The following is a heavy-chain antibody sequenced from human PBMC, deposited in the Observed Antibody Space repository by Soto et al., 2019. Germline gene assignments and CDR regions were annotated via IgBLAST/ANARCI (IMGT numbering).Heavy chain of an antibody. CDR1: GLTFNSYA. Sequence: LRLSCAASGLTFNSYAMSWVRQAPGKGLEWVSAISGSDGSTYYADSVKGRFTISRDNSKNTLYLQMSSLRAEDTAVYYCASPPRATVTDNIFDYWGQGTLVTVSS. V-gene: IGHV3-23*01. CDR2: ISGSDGST. CDR3: ASPPRATVTDNIFDY. J-gene: IGHJ4*02. D-gene: IGHD4-17*01.